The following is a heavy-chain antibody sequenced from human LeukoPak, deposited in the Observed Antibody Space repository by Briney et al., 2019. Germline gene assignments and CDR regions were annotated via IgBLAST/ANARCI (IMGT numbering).Heavy chain of an antibody. Sequence: GSLRLSCAASGFNLRDYWMHWVRPAPGKGLVWVSRLGTDGTYTNYADSVKGRFTISRDNAKNTLYLQMDSLRAEDTAFYYCVRDPSNSGNWFDLWGQGTLVTVSS. J-gene: IGHJ5*02. V-gene: IGHV3-74*01. CDR1: GFNLRDYW. D-gene: IGHD4-11*01. CDR3: VRDPSNSGNWFDL. CDR2: LGTDGTYT.